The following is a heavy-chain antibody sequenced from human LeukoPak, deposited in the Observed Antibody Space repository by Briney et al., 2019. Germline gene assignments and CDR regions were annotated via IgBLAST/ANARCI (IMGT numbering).Heavy chain of an antibody. D-gene: IGHD6-19*01. Sequence: GGPLRLFCAASGFPFSTYDMSWVREAPGKGPEWVSTINTSGSTTYYADSVKGRFTISRDNSKNTLDLQMSSLRAEDTAVYFCAKVRISSVGGTYDHWGQGTLVTVSS. CDR2: INTSGSTT. J-gene: IGHJ4*02. CDR3: AKVRISSVGGTYDH. CDR1: GFPFSTYD. V-gene: IGHV3-23*01.